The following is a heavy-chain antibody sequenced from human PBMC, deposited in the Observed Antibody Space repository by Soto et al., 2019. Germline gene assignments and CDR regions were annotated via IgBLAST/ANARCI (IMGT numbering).Heavy chain of an antibody. J-gene: IGHJ4*02. V-gene: IGHV3-30-3*01. CDR3: ARDDEGGSDCDLGY. D-gene: IGHD1-26*01. Sequence: QVQLVESGGGVVQPGRSLRLSCAVSGFTLSSHAMHWVRQAPGKGLEWVALILSDGSNKYYADSVKGRFTTSRDNSKNTMYLQMNSLSVEDTAVYSCARDDEGGSDCDLGYWGQGALVTVSS. CDR2: ILSDGSNK. CDR1: GFTLSSHA.